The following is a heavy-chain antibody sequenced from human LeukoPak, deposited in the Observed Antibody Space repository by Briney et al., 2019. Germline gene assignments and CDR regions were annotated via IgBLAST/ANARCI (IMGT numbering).Heavy chain of an antibody. J-gene: IGHJ1*01. D-gene: IGHD3-3*01. CDR3: ASTFFWSGYYTPRAEYFQH. CDR1: GYSISSGYY. V-gene: IGHV4-38-2*01. Sequence: SETLSLTCAVSGYSISSGYYWGWIRQPPGKGLEWIGSIYHSGSAYYNPSLKSRVTISVDTSKNQFSLKLSSVTAADTAVYYCASTFFWSGYYTPRAEYFQHWGQGTLVTVSS. CDR2: IYHSGSA.